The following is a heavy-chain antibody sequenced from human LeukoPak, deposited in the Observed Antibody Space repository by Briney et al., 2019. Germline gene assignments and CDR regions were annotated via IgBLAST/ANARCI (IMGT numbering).Heavy chain of an antibody. V-gene: IGHV3-66*01. CDR2: IYSGGST. D-gene: IGHD3-16*02. CDR1: GFTVSSNY. CDR3: ATNYDYVWGSYRSPLFDY. J-gene: IGHJ4*02. Sequence: GGSLRLSCAASGFTVSSNYMSWVRQAPGKGLEWVSVIYSGGSTYYADSVKGRFTIPRDNSKNTLYLQMNSLRAEDTAVYYCATNYDYVWGSYRSPLFDYWGQGTLVTVSS.